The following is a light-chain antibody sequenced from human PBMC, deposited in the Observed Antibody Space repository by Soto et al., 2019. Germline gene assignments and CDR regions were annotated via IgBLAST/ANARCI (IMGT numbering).Light chain of an antibody. CDR3: GTWDTSLTTVV. CDR1: SSNIGKNY. V-gene: IGLV1-51*02. CDR2: ESN. Sequence: QSVLTQPPSVSAVSGQKVTISCSGSSSNIGKNYVSWYQQIPGTAPKLLIYESNKRPSGIPDRFSGSKSGTSATLGITGLQTGDEADYYCGTWDTSLTTVVFGGGTKVTVL. J-gene: IGLJ2*01.